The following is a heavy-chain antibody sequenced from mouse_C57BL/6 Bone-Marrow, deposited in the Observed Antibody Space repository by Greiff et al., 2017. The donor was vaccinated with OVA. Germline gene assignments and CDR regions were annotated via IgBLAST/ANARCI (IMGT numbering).Heavy chain of an antibody. D-gene: IGHD1-1*01. V-gene: IGHV1-64*01. CDR2: IHPNSGST. CDR1: GYTFTSYW. J-gene: IGHJ2*01. Sequence: VQLQQPGAELVKPGASVKLSCKASGYTFTSYWMHWVKQRPGQGLEWIGMIHPNSGSTNYNEKFKSKATLTVDKSSSTAYMQLSSLTSEDSAVYYCARRGTTVVDHFDYWGQGTTLTVSS. CDR3: ARRGTTVVDHFDY.